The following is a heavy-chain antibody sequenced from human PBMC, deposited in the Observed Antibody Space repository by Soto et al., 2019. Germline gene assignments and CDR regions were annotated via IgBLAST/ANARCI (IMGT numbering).Heavy chain of an antibody. CDR3: ARDYGSGSYALLYYYYYGMDV. D-gene: IGHD3-10*01. CDR1: GYTFTSYA. J-gene: IGHJ6*02. CDR2: INADNGNT. Sequence: ASVKVSCKASGYTFTSYAMHWVRQAPGQRLEWMGWINADNGNTNYAQKLQGRVTITTDTSTSTAYMELRSLRSDDTAVYYCARDYGSGSYALLYYYYYGMDVWGQGTTVTVSS. V-gene: IGHV1-3*01.